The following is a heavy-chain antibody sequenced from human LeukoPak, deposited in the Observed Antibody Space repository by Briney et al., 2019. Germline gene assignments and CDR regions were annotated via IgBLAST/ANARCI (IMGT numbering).Heavy chain of an antibody. J-gene: IGHJ4*02. CDR3: ARHSSSSGREGY. D-gene: IGHD6-6*01. CDR2: INHSGST. CDR1: GGSFSGYY. Sequence: PSETLSLTCAVYGGSFSGYYWSWIRQPPGKGLEWIGEINHSGSTNYNPSLKSRVTISVDTSKNQFSLKLSSVTAADTAVYYCARHSSSSGREGYWGXGTLVTVSS. V-gene: IGHV4-34*01.